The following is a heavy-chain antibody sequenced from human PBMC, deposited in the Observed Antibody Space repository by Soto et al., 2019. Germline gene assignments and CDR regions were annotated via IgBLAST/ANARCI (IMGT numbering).Heavy chain of an antibody. D-gene: IGHD3-16*01. Sequence: SETLSLTCTVSGGSISSGDYYWSWIRQPPGKGLEWIGYIYYSGSTYYNPSLKSRVTISVDTSKNQFSLKPSSVTAADTAVYYCARGSLLLYNWFDPWGQGTLVTVSS. CDR1: GGSISSGDYY. V-gene: IGHV4-30-4*01. CDR2: IYYSGST. CDR3: ARGSLLLYNWFDP. J-gene: IGHJ5*02.